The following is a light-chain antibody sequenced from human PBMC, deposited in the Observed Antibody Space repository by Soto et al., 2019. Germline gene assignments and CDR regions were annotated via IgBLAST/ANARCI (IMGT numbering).Light chain of an antibody. CDR3: QQSDSTPYT. Sequence: DIQMTQSPSTLSASAGDRVTITCRASQTVSSWLAWYQQKPGKAPKLLIYDASTLQSGVPSRFSGSGYGTEFTLTISSLQPDDFAIYYCQQSDSTPYTFGQGTKLEIK. CDR1: QTVSSW. CDR2: DAS. V-gene: IGKV1-5*01. J-gene: IGKJ2*01.